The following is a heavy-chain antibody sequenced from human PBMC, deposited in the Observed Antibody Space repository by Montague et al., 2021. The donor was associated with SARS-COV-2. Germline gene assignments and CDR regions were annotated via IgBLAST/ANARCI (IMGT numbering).Heavy chain of an antibody. CDR2: IYYSGST. Sequence: SETLSLTCTVSGGSISSYYWSWIRQPPGKGLEWTGYIYYSGSTNYNPSLKSRVTISVDTSKNQFSLKLSSVTAADTAVYYCARRSLGYCSGGSCYSGYDYWGQGTLVTVSS. J-gene: IGHJ4*02. D-gene: IGHD2-15*01. CDR1: GGSISSYY. CDR3: ARRSLGYCSGGSCYSGYDY. V-gene: IGHV4-59*01.